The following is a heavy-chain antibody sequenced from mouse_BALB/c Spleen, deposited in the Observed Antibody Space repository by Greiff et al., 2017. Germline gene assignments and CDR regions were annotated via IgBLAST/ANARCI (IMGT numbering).Heavy chain of an antibody. CDR1: GYTFTSYW. Sequence: QVQLQQPGAELVKPGAPVKLSCKASGYTFTSYWMNWVKQRPGRGLEWIGRIDPSDSETHYNQKFKDKATLTVDKSSSTAYIQLSSLTSEDSAVYYCATYGNHWYFDVWGAGTTVTVSS. CDR2: IDPSDSET. CDR3: ATYGNHWYFDV. V-gene: IGHV1-69*02. D-gene: IGHD2-1*01. J-gene: IGHJ1*01.